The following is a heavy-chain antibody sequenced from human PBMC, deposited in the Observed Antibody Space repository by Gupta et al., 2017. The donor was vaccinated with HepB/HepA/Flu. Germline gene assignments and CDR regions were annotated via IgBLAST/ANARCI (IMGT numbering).Heavy chain of an antibody. CDR2: LWEEGSNK. CDR3: ARWGRWWPYYFDY. J-gene: IGHJ4*02. Sequence: QVQLVESGGGGVEPGGSRRLYGAASGLPFSRSGLPWPRQAPGKGREWVAVLWEEGSNKYYADPVKGRFTISRDNSKNTLYLQRNSLRAEDTAVYYCARWGRWWPYYFDYWGQGTLVTVSS. CDR1: GLPFSRSG. V-gene: IGHV3-33*01. D-gene: IGHD2-15*01.